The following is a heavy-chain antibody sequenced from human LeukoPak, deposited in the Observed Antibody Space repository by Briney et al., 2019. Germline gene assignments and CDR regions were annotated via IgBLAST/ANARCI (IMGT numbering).Heavy chain of an antibody. CDR1: GFTVSSNY. J-gene: IGHJ4*02. D-gene: IGHD6-19*01. CDR2: IYSGGST. CDR3: AKEFSGGWYFDY. V-gene: IGHV3-53*01. Sequence: GGSLRLSCAASGFTVSSNYMSWVRQAPGKGLEWVSVIYSGGSTYYADSVKGRFTISRDNSKNSLYLRMNSLRAEDTAVYYCAKEFSGGWYFDYWGQGTLVTVSS.